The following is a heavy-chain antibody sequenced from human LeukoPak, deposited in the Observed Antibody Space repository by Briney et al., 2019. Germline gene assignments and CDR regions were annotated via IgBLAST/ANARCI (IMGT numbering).Heavy chain of an antibody. Sequence: GGSLRLSCAASGFTFSSYSMNWVRQAPGKGLEWVSSISSSSSYIYYADSVKGRFTISRDNAKNSLYLQMNSLRAEDTAVYYCARVGPYYYGLDFDYWGQGTLVTVSS. CDR3: ARVGPYYYGLDFDY. J-gene: IGHJ4*02. CDR1: GFTFSSYS. D-gene: IGHD3-10*01. CDR2: ISSSSSYI. V-gene: IGHV3-21*01.